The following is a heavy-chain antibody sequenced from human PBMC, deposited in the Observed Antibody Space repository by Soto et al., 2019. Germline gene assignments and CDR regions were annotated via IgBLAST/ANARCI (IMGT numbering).Heavy chain of an antibody. Sequence: EVRLVESGGGLVQPGESLRLSCAASGFTLSSRWMHWVRQAPGKGLVWVSRIKTDGSSTSYADSVKGRFTISRDNAKNTLYLQMNSLRAEDTAMYYCARDQDTFGQAVFDSWGQGTLVTVSS. CDR1: GFTLSSRW. J-gene: IGHJ4*02. CDR2: IKTDGSST. V-gene: IGHV3-74*01. CDR3: ARDQDTFGQAVFDS. D-gene: IGHD3-16*01.